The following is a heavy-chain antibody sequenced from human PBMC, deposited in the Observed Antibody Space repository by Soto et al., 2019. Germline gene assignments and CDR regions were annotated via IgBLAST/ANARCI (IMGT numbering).Heavy chain of an antibody. D-gene: IGHD3-16*01. CDR3: SGGGGSLNPGFDL. CDR2: ISSDGSTT. Sequence: PGGSLRLSCAASGFTFSSYSLHWVRQAPGKWLEWVAVISSDGSTTYYADSVKGRFTVSRDNSRNTLYLRMNSLRTDDTAVYYGSGGGGSLNPGFDLWGQGXLVTVYS. V-gene: IGHV3-30*04. CDR1: GFTFSSYS. J-gene: IGHJ4*02.